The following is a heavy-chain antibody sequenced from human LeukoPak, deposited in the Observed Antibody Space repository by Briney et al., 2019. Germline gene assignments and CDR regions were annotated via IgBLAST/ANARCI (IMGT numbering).Heavy chain of an antibody. Sequence: GGSLRLSCAASGFSFNNAWMSWVRQAPGKGLEWVGRIKSKTDGGTTDYAAPVKGRFTISRDDSKTTLYLQMNNLKSDDTAVYYCTARRDYYDSGGYDYWGLGTLVTVSS. CDR3: TARRDYYDSGGYDY. V-gene: IGHV3-15*05. D-gene: IGHD3-22*01. J-gene: IGHJ4*02. CDR2: IKSKTDGGTT. CDR1: GFSFNNAW.